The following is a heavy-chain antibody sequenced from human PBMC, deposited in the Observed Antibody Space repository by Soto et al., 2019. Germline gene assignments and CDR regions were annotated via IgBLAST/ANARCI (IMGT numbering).Heavy chain of an antibody. Sequence: GGSLRLSCAASGFTVSSNYMSWVRQAPGKGLEWVSVIYSGGSTYYADSVKGRFTISRDNSKNTLYLQMNSLRAEDTAVYYCARGLVVVPAARDGLGNNWFDPWGQGTLVTVSS. D-gene: IGHD2-2*01. J-gene: IGHJ5*02. V-gene: IGHV3-66*01. CDR2: IYSGGST. CDR1: GFTVSSNY. CDR3: ARGLVVVPAARDGLGNNWFDP.